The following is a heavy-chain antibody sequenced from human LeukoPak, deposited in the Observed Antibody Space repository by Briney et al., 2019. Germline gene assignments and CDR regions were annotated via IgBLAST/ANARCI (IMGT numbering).Heavy chain of an antibody. V-gene: IGHV4-59*01. J-gene: IGHJ4*02. Sequence: SETLSLTCTVSGGSISSYYWSWIRQPPGKGLEWIGYIYYSGSTNYNPSLKSRVTISVDTSKNQFSLKLSSVTAADTAAYYCASTHCSGGSCYPFDYWGQGTLVTVSS. D-gene: IGHD2-15*01. CDR1: GGSISSYY. CDR3: ASTHCSGGSCYPFDY. CDR2: IYYSGST.